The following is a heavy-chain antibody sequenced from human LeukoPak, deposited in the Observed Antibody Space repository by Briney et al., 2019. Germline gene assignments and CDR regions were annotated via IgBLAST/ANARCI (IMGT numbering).Heavy chain of an antibody. D-gene: IGHD3-10*01. Sequence: GASVKVSCKASGYTFTGYYMHWVRQAPGQGLEWMGWINPNSGGTNYAQKFQGRVTMTRDTSISTAYMELSRLRSDDTAVYYCARDLDNYSGSGSYYNGDPLFQHWGQGTLVTVSS. V-gene: IGHV1-2*02. CDR3: ARDLDNYSGSGSYYNGDPLFQH. CDR1: GYTFTGYY. J-gene: IGHJ1*01. CDR2: INPNSGGT.